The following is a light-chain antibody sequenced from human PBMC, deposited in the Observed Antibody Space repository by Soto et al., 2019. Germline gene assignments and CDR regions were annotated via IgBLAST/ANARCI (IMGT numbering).Light chain of an antibody. J-gene: IGKJ2*01. V-gene: IGKV1-5*01. CDR1: QTTNTW. CDR3: QQYISYPYT. Sequence: DIQMTQFPSTLSASVGDRVTITCRASQTTNTWLAWYQQKPGTAPKLLIYDASSLEGGVPSRFSASGSWTEFTLTISSLQPDDLATYYCQQYISYPYTFGQGTKVEIK. CDR2: DAS.